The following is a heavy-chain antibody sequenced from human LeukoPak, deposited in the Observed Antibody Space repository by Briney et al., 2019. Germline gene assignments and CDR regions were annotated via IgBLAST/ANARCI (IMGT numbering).Heavy chain of an antibody. V-gene: IGHV4-59*08. CDR1: GGSISSYY. CDR3: ASRGYCDY. Sequence: SETLSLTCTVSGGSISSYYWSWIRQPPGKGLEWIGYISNSGITSYNPSLKSRVTISVDTSKNQLSLKLSSVTAADTAVYYCASRGYCDYWGQGTLVTVSS. CDR2: ISNSGIT. J-gene: IGHJ4*02. D-gene: IGHD5-12*01.